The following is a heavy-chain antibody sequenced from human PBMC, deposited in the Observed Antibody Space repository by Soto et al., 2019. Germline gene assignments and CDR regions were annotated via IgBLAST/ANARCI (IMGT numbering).Heavy chain of an antibody. D-gene: IGHD3-10*01. J-gene: IGHJ4*02. CDR3: AKDIDYYGSGSPPDFDY. Sequence: EVQLLESGGGLVQPGGSLRLSCAASGFTFSSYAMSWVRQAPGKGLEWVSAISGSGGSTYYADSVKGRFTISRDNSKNTLYLQMNSLRAEDTAVYYCAKDIDYYGSGSPPDFDYWGQGTLVTVSS. CDR1: GFTFSSYA. CDR2: ISGSGGST. V-gene: IGHV3-23*01.